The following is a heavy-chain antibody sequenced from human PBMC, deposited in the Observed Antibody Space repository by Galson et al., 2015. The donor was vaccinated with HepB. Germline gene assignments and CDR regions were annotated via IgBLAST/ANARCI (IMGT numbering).Heavy chain of an antibody. CDR2: ISYDGSNK. CDR3: ARVGYYDSSGYLTPPYY. D-gene: IGHD3-22*01. J-gene: IGHJ4*02. V-gene: IGHV3-30*04. Sequence: SLRLSCAASGFTFSSYAMHWVRQAPGKGLEWLAVISYDGSNKYYADSVKGRFTISRDNSKNTLYLQMNSLRAEDTAVYYCARVGYYDSSGYLTPPYYWGQGTLVTVSS. CDR1: GFTFSSYA.